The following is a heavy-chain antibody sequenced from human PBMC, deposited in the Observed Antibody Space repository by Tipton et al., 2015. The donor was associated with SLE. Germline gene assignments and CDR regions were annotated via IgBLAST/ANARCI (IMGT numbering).Heavy chain of an antibody. J-gene: IGHJ5*02. V-gene: IGHV4-4*07. D-gene: IGHD3-9*01. CDR3: AKDAHYNWLISGNWFDP. CDR2: VYSSGST. Sequence: TLSLTCIVSDGSISTNYWSWIRQPAGKGLEWIGRVYSSGSTDYNPTLESRVTMPIDTSKNEFSLKLRSVTAADTAIYYCAKDAHYNWLISGNWFDPWGQGSLVTVSS. CDR1: DGSISTNY.